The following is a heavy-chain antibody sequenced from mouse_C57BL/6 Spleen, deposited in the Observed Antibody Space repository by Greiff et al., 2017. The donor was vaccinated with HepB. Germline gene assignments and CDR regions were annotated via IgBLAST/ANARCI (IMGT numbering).Heavy chain of an antibody. D-gene: IGHD4-1*01. V-gene: IGHV1-82*01. CDR2: IYPGDGDT. J-gene: IGHJ4*01. Sequence: VQLQQSGPELVKPGASVKISCKASGYAFSSSWMNWVKQRPGKGLEWIGRIYPGDGDTNYNGKFKGKATLTADKSSSTAYMQLSSLTSEDSAVYFCAVLGGGYAMDYWGQGTSVTVSS. CDR3: AVLGGGYAMDY. CDR1: GYAFSSSW.